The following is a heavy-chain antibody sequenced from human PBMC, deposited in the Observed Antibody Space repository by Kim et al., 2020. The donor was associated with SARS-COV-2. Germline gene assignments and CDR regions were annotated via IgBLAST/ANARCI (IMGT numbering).Heavy chain of an antibody. Sequence: GESLKISCKGSGYSFTSYWISWVRQMPGKGLEWMGRIDPSDSYTNYSPSFQGHVTISADKSISTAYLQWSSLKASDTAMYYCARQEYSSSWLPFHYYYGMDVWGQGTTVTVSS. J-gene: IGHJ6*02. D-gene: IGHD6-13*01. V-gene: IGHV5-10-1*01. CDR1: GYSFTSYW. CDR3: ARQEYSSSWLPFHYYYGMDV. CDR2: IDPSDSYT.